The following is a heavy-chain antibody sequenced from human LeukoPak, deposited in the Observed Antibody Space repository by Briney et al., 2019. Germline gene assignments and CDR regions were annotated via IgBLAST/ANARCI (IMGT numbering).Heavy chain of an antibody. Sequence: PGGSLRISCAASGFTVSGNYMSWVRQAPGKGLEWASVIYAGGSTYYADSVKGRFTISRDNSKNTLYLQMNSLRAEDTAVYYCARGTPLLGFDYWGQGTLVTVSS. CDR2: IYAGGST. CDR3: ARGTPLLGFDY. J-gene: IGHJ4*02. CDR1: GFTVSGNY. V-gene: IGHV3-66*01. D-gene: IGHD3-10*01.